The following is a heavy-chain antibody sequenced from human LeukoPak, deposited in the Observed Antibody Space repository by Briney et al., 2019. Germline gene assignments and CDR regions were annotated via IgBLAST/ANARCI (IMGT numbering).Heavy chain of an antibody. J-gene: IGHJ4*02. CDR2: ISSSSSYI. D-gene: IGHD4-17*01. CDR3: ARATVPHPLDY. CDR1: GLTFSRYS. V-gene: IGHV3-21*01. Sequence: GGSLRLFRAASGLTFSRYSMYWVRQAPGKGLEWVSSISSSSSYIYYADSVKGRFTISRDNDKNSLYLQMNSLRAEDTAVYYCARATVPHPLDYWGQGTLATVSA.